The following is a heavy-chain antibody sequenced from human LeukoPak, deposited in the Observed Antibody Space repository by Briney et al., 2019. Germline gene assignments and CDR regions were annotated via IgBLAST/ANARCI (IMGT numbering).Heavy chain of an antibody. D-gene: IGHD6-13*01. CDR2: IYTSGST. V-gene: IGHV4-61*02. Sequence: SQTLSLTCTVSGGSISSGSCYWSWIRQPAGKGLEWIGRIYTSGSTNYNPSLKSRVTISVDTSKNQFSLKLSSVTAADTAVYYCARGSSIFVYWGQGTLVTVSS. CDR3: ARGSSIFVY. CDR1: GGSISSGSCY. J-gene: IGHJ4*02.